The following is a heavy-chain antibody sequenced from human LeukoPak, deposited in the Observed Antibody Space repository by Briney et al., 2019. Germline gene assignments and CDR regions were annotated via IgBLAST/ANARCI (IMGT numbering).Heavy chain of an antibody. CDR2: ISASGAST. J-gene: IGHJ4*02. Sequence: QPGGSLRLYCAASGFTLSSFAMSWVRQAPGKGLELVSAISASGASTYFADSVKGRFTISRDNSRNTLYLQMTSLRAEDTAVYYCAKVPRYCSGGSCYSGYFDYWGQGTLVTVSS. CDR3: AKVPRYCSGGSCYSGYFDY. CDR1: GFTLSSFA. V-gene: IGHV3-23*01. D-gene: IGHD2-15*01.